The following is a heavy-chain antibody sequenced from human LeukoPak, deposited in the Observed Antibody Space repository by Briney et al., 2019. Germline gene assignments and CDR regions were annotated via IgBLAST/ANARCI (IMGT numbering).Heavy chain of an antibody. CDR1: GGSISSYY. CDR3: ARGWYSSSWYGGYYFDY. J-gene: IGHJ4*02. D-gene: IGHD6-13*01. V-gene: IGHV4-59*08. Sequence: PSETLSLTCTVSGGSISSYYWSWIRQPPGKGLEWIGYIYYSGSTNYNPSLKSRVTISVDTSKNQFSLKLSSVTAADTAVYYCARGWYSSSWYGGYYFDYWGQGTLVTVSS. CDR2: IYYSGST.